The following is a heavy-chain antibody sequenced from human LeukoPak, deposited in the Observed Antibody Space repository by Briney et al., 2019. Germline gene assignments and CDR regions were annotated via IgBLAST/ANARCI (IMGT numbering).Heavy chain of an antibody. CDR2: IKSKTDGGTT. V-gene: IGHV3-15*01. J-gene: IGHJ4*02. CDR3: TTYSRGWT. D-gene: IGHD6-19*01. Sequence: GGSLRLSCAAPGFTFSNARMSWVRQAPGKGLEWVGRIKSKTDGGTTDYAAPGKGRFTSARDDSKKTLYLQRKSVKPGDTDVYSCTTYSRGWTWGQGNLVTVSS. CDR1: GFTFSNAR.